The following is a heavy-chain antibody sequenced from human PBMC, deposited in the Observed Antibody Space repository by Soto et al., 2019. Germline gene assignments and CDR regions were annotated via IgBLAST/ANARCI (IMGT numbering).Heavy chain of an antibody. J-gene: IGHJ3*02. CDR2: IWYDGSNK. V-gene: IGHV3-33*01. Sequence: PGGSLRLSCAASGFTFSSYGMHWVRQAPGKGLEWVAVIWYDGSNKYYADSVKGRFTISRDNSKNTLYLQMNSLRAEDTAVYYCARDYYDSSGYYYDYVAFDIWGQGTMVTVSS. D-gene: IGHD3-22*01. CDR3: ARDYYDSSGYYYDYVAFDI. CDR1: GFTFSSYG.